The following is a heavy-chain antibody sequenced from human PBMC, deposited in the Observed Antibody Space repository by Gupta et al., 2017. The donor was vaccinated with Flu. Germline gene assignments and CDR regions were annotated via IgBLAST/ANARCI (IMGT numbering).Heavy chain of an antibody. CDR2: NNSNGDLK. J-gene: IGHJ4*02. CDR3: ARDLEATFDL. V-gene: IGHV3-48*03. Sequence: EVQLVESGGGLVQPGGSLRISCVASGFTFRSSAMNWVRQAPGKGMEWVSYNNSNGDLKAYADSGKGRFTISRDNAKNSGYLRIQSLTAEDAAVYFCARDLEATFDLWGQGTQVTVSS. CDR1: GFTFRSSA. D-gene: IGHD3-3*01.